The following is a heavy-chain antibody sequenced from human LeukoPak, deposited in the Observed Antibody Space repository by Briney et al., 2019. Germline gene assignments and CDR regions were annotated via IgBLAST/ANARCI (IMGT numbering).Heavy chain of an antibody. J-gene: IGHJ4*02. D-gene: IGHD3-10*01. Sequence: SETLSLTCTVSGGSISSGDYYWSWIRQPPGQGLEWIGYIYYSGSTYYNPSLKSRVTISVDTSKNQFSLKLSSVTAADTAVYYCARGPVTSRGTYYYGSGSYYQLDYWGQGTLVTASS. V-gene: IGHV4-30-4*01. CDR2: IYYSGST. CDR1: GGSISSGDYY. CDR3: ARGPVTSRGTYYYGSGSYYQLDY.